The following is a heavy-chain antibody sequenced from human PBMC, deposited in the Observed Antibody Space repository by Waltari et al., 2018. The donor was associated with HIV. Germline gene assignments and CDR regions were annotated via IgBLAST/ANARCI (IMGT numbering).Heavy chain of an antibody. D-gene: IGHD6-13*01. J-gene: IGHJ6*02. CDR1: GFTFCYYG. Sequence: EVQVLESGGALVQPGGSLRLSCAAPGFTFCYYGMRWVRQAPGKGLEWVSTISGSGGSTYYADSVKGRFTVSRDNSKNTLYLQMNSLRAEDTAVYFCVKEHQYSHSWYSYYGMDVWGQGTTVTVSS. CDR3: VKEHQYSHSWYSYYGMDV. V-gene: IGHV3-23*01. CDR2: ISGSGGST.